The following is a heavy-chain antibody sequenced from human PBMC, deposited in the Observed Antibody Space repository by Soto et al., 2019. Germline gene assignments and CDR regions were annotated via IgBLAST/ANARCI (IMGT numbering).Heavy chain of an antibody. D-gene: IGHD3-10*01. CDR1: GFTFSDYY. J-gene: IGHJ6*03. CDR2: ISSSGSTI. Sequence: GESLKISCAASGFTFSDYYMSWIRQAPGKGLEWVSYISSSGSTIYYAGFVKGRFTISRDNAKNSLYLQMNSLRAEDKAVYYCAREDNYGSGTDYYYMDVWGKGTTVTVSS. CDR3: AREDNYGSGTDYYYMDV. V-gene: IGHV3-11*01.